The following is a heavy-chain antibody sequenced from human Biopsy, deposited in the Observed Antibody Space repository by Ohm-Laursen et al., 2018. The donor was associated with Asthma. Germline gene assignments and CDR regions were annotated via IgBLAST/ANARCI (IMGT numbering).Heavy chain of an antibody. J-gene: IGHJ5*02. CDR2: ISYDGSNK. CDR1: GFTFSTYA. V-gene: IGHV3-30-3*01. D-gene: IGHD3-9*01. CDR3: AKAERYFDWYWFDP. Sequence: SLRLSCTASGFTFSTYAMHWVRQAPGKGLEWVAVISYDGSNKYHADSVKGRFTISRDNSKNTLYLQMNSLRAEDTAVYYCAKAERYFDWYWFDPWGQGTLVTVSS.